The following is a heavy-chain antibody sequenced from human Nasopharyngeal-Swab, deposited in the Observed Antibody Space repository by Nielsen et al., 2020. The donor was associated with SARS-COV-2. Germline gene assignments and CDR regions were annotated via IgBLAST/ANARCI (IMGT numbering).Heavy chain of an antibody. CDR2: ISSSSSYI. J-gene: IGHJ6*02. CDR3: ARDLRIHGSGSYFQTYYGMDV. D-gene: IGHD3-10*01. Sequence: GGSLRLSCAASGFTFSSYSMNWVRQAPGKGLEWVSSISSSSSYIYYADSVKGRFTVSRDNAKNSLYLQMNSLRAEDTAVYYCARDLRIHGSGSYFQTYYGMDVWGQGTTVIVSS. V-gene: IGHV3-21*04. CDR1: GFTFSSYS.